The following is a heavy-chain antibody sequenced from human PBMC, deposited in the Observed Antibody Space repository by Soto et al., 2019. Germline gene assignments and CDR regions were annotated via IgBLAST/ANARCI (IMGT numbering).Heavy chain of an antibody. V-gene: IGHV3-7*01. D-gene: IGHD3-22*01. CDR3: ARRRLYDGSCLFYFDY. J-gene: IGHJ4*02. CDR1: GFTFSSYW. Sequence: EVQLVESEGGLVQPGGSLRLSCAASGFTFSSYWMSWVRQAPGKGLEWVANIKQDGSEKYYVDSVKGRFTISRDNAKNSLYLQMNSLRAEDTAVYYCARRRLYDGSCLFYFDYWGQGTLVTVSS. CDR2: IKQDGSEK.